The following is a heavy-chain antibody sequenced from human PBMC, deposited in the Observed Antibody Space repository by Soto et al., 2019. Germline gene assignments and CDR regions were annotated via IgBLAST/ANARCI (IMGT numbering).Heavy chain of an antibody. J-gene: IGHJ4*02. CDR1: GFTFSSYV. CDR2: ISGSGGST. CDR3: AKAVPSVGYSYGSSDY. Sequence: EVQLLESGGGLVQPGGSLRLSCAASGFTFSSYVMSWVRQAPGKGLEWVSAISGSGGSTYYADSVKGRFTISRDNSKNTLYLQMNSLRAEDTAVYYCAKAVPSVGYSYGSSDYWGQGTLVTVSS. V-gene: IGHV3-23*01. D-gene: IGHD5-18*01.